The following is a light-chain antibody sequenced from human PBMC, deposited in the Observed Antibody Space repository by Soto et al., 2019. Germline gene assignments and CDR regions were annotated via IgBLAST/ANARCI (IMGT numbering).Light chain of an antibody. CDR2: KAS. CDR3: QQYHTYLT. CDR1: HIISSW. J-gene: IGKJ4*01. V-gene: IGKV1-5*03. Sequence: DIQMTQSPSTLSASVGDRVTLTCRASHIISSWLAWYQQKPGKAPKLLIYKASTLQSGVPSRFSGSGSGTEFTLTISSLQPGDSATYFCQQYHTYLTFGGGTKVEI.